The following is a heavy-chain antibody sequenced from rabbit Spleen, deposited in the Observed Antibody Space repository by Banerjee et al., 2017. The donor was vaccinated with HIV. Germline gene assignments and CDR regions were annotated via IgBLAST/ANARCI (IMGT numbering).Heavy chain of an antibody. V-gene: IGHV1S40*01. CDR2: IEAGSSGFT. Sequence: QSLEESGGGLVKPGASLTLTCIASGVSFSVSSYMCWVRQAPGKGLEWIACIEAGSSGFTYFASWAKGRFTISKTSSTTVTLQMTSLTAADTATYFCARSPSTSSSYYLKYGMDLWGPGTLVTVS. CDR3: ARSPSTSSSYYLKYGMDL. J-gene: IGHJ6*01. D-gene: IGHD1-1*01. CDR1: GVSFSVSSY.